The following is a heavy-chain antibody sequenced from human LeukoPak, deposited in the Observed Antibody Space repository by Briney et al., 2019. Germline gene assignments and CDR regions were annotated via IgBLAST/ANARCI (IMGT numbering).Heavy chain of an antibody. CDR1: GDSISSTSYY. D-gene: IGHD4-23*01. Sequence: SETLSLTCTVSGDSISSTSYYWGWIRQPPGKGLEWIGSISYSGSTYYNPSLKSRVTISVDTSKNQFSLKLNSMTAADTAVYFCAKSGNSFPLVGYWGQGILVTVST. V-gene: IGHV4-39*07. CDR2: ISYSGST. CDR3: AKSGNSFPLVGY. J-gene: IGHJ4*02.